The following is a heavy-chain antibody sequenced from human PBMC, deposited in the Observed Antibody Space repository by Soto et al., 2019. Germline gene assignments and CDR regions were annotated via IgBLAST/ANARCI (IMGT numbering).Heavy chain of an antibody. Sequence: LSLTCTVSGGSISSYYWSWIRQPAGKGLEWIGRIYTSGSTNYNPSLKSRVTMSVDTSKNQFSLKLSSVTAADTAVYYCARDGPDYYGSGSYAAYGMDVWGQGTTVTVSS. CDR1: GGSISSYY. CDR3: ARDGPDYYGSGSYAAYGMDV. CDR2: IYTSGST. J-gene: IGHJ6*02. V-gene: IGHV4-4*07. D-gene: IGHD3-10*01.